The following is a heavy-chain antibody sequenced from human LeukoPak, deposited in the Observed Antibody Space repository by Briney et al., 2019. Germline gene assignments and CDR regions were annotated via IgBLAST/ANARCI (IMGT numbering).Heavy chain of an antibody. J-gene: IGHJ4*02. CDR3: ARLSGTYSRGGDH. CDR2: ISGSGYAI. CDR1: GFTFSGYW. V-gene: IGHV3-11*01. Sequence: GSLRLSCAASGFTFSGYWMSWLRQAPGKGLEWVSHISGSGYAIHHPGSVKGRFTISRDNAKNSLYLQMNSLRVEDSAVYYCARLSGTYSRGGDHWGQGTLVTVSS. D-gene: IGHD1-26*01.